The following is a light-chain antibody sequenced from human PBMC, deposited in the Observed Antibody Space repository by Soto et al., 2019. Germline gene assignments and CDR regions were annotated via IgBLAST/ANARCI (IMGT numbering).Light chain of an antibody. Sequence: QSALTQPASVSGSPGQSITISCTGTSSDVGGYNYVSWYQQHPGKAPKPMIYDVNNRPSGVSNRFSGSKSGNTASLTISGLQAEDEGDYYCSSYTSSITLVFGGGTKLTVL. CDR3: SSYTSSITLV. CDR1: SSDVGGYNY. CDR2: DVN. V-gene: IGLV2-14*01. J-gene: IGLJ2*01.